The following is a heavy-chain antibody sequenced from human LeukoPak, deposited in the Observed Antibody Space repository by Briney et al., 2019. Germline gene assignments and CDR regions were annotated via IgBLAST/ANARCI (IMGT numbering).Heavy chain of an antibody. J-gene: IGHJ4*02. D-gene: IGHD3-22*01. Sequence: GGSLRLSCAASGFTFDDYAMSWVRQTPGKGLEWVSGTNWDGGRTGYADSVKGRFTISRDNAKNSLYLQMNSLRVEDTAMYYCARSYDSSGYYDYWGQGTLVTVSS. V-gene: IGHV3-20*04. CDR2: TNWDGGRT. CDR1: GFTFDDYA. CDR3: ARSYDSSGYYDY.